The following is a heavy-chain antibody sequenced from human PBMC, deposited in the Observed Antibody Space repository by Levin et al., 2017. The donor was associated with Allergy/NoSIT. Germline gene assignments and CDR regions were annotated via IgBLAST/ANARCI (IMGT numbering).Heavy chain of an antibody. V-gene: IGHV1-18*01. CDR1: GYTFTSYG. CDR2: ISAYNGNT. D-gene: IGHD1-1*01. J-gene: IGHJ6*04. Sequence: LGESLKISCKASGYTFTSYGISWVRQAPGQGLEWMGWISAYNGNTNYAQKLQGRVTMTTDTSTSTAYMELRSLRSDDTAVYYCATVDWNGQSSMDVWGKGTTVTVSS. CDR3: ATVDWNGQSSMDV.